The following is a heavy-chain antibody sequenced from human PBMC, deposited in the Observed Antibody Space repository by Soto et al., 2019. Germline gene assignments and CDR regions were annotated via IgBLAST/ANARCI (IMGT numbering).Heavy chain of an antibody. Sequence: GGSLRLSCAASGFTFSSYGMSWVRQAPGKGLEWVSFSSATGAGTYYADSVKGRFTISRDNSKNTLYLQMTSLRADDTAVYYCAKDRRAGGNYGFYSDFWGQGALVTVSS. D-gene: IGHD1-7*01. CDR2: SSATGAGT. J-gene: IGHJ4*02. V-gene: IGHV3-23*01. CDR3: AKDRRAGGNYGFYSDF. CDR1: GFTFSSYG.